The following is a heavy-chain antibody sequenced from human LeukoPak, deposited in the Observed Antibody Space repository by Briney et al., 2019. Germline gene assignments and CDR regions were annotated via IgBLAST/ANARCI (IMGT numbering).Heavy chain of an antibody. V-gene: IGHV4-4*02. Sequence: SGTLSFTCAVSGGSISSSNWWSWVRQPPGKGLEWIGEIYHSGSTNYNPSLKSRVTISVDKSKNQFSLKLSSVTAADTAMYYCARVGIAAAVHWYFDLWGRGTLVTVSS. CDR1: GGSISSSNW. J-gene: IGHJ2*01. CDR3: ARVGIAAAVHWYFDL. D-gene: IGHD6-13*01. CDR2: IYHSGST.